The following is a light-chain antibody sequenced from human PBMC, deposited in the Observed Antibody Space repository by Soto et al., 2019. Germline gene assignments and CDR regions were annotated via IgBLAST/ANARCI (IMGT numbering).Light chain of an antibody. J-gene: IGKJ4*01. CDR3: MQRLEFPLT. CDR1: QSLLYRDDGNMY. CDR2: TVS. Sequence: EIVMTQTPLSMPVTPGEAAYSXXRAXQSLLYRDDGNMYLDWYVQKPGQSPQXXIYTVSYRAPGVPDRFSGIGSGTDFTLKISRVEADDVGVYYCMQRLEFPLTFGGGTKVDIK. V-gene: IGKV2-40*01.